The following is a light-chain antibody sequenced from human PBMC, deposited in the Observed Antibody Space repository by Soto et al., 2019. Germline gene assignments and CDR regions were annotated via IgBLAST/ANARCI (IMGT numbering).Light chain of an antibody. Sequence: QSVLTQPPSVSAAPGQKFTISCSGSSSNIGNNYVSWFQQLPGTAPKLLIYDSNKRPSGIPDRFSGSKSGTSATLDITGLQTGDEADYYCATWDRSLTGEVFGGGTKVTVL. CDR1: SSNIGNNY. V-gene: IGLV1-51*01. J-gene: IGLJ2*01. CDR2: DSN. CDR3: ATWDRSLTGEV.